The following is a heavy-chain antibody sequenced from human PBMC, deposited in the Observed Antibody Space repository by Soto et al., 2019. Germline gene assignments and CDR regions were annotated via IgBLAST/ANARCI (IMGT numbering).Heavy chain of an antibody. CDR3: ARGSQH. CDR2: ISYDGSNK. Sequence: QVQLVESGGGVVQPGRSLRLSCAASGFTFSSYAMHWVRQAPGKRLEWVAVISYDGSNKYYADSVKGRFTNSRDNSKNTLYLQMNSLRAEDTAVYYCARGSQHWGQGTLVTVSS. V-gene: IGHV3-30-3*01. D-gene: IGHD3-10*01. CDR1: GFTFSSYA. J-gene: IGHJ1*01.